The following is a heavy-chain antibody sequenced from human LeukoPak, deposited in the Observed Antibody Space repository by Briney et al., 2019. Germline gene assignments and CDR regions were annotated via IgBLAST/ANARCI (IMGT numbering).Heavy chain of an antibody. D-gene: IGHD3-16*01. CDR2: IHYSGRP. J-gene: IGHJ6*02. V-gene: IGHV4-59*11. Sequence: SETLSLTCTVSGGSISGHYWTWIRQPPGKALEYIGQIHYSGRPDYNPSLTSRVTMSVDTSKNQLSLRVTSVTAADTAVYYCARFGVDYNMDVWGQGTTVTVSS. CDR3: ARFGVDYNMDV. CDR1: GGSISGHY.